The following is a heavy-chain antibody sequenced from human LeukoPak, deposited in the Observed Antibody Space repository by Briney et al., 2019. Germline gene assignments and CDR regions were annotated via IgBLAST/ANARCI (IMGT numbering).Heavy chain of an antibody. CDR1: GGSISSGSYY. CDR2: IYTSGST. J-gene: IGHJ5*02. V-gene: IGHV4-61*02. D-gene: IGHD3-10*01. CDR3: ARGITMVRGDGNWFDP. Sequence: PSQTLSLTCTVPGGSISSGSYYWSWIRQPAGKGLEWIGRIYTSGSTNYNPSLKSRVTISVDTSKNQFSLKLSSVTAADTAVYYCARGITMVRGDGNWFDPWGQGTLVTVSS.